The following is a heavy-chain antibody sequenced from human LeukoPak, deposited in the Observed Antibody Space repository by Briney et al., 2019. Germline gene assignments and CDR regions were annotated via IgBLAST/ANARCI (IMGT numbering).Heavy chain of an antibody. CDR1: GGSIGSYY. CDR2: IYYSGST. V-gene: IGHV4-59*01. CDR3: AREGPGYSFYYFDY. J-gene: IGHJ4*02. Sequence: SETLSLTCTVSGGSIGSYYWRWIRQPPGKGLEWIGYIYYSGSTNYNPSLKSRVTISVDTSKNQFSLKLSSVTAADTAVYYCAREGPGYSFYYFDYWGQGTLVTVSS. D-gene: IGHD5-18*01.